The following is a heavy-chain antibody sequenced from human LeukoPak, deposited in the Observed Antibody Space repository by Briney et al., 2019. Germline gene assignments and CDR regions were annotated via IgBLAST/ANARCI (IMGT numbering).Heavy chain of an antibody. CDR1: GYTFTSYG. D-gene: IGHD4-17*01. J-gene: IGHJ4*02. V-gene: IGHV1-18*01. CDR2: ISAYNGNT. CDR3: ASSPGDYGDYSPAD. Sequence: GASVKVSCKASGYTFTSYGISWVRQAPGQGLEWMGWISAYNGNTNYAQKLQGRVTTTTDTSTSTAYMEVRSLRSEDTAVYYCASSPGDYGDYSPADWGQGTLVTVSS.